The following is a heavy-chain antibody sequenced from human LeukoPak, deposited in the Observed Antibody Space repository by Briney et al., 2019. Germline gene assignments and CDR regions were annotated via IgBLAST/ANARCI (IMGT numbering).Heavy chain of an antibody. CDR3: ARVWFGEFVDY. Sequence: PSETLSLTCTVSGGSISSGDYYWSWIRQPPGKGLEWIGYIYYSGSTYYNPSLKSRVTISVDTSKNQFSLKLSSMTAADTAVYYCARVWFGEFVDYWGQGTLVTVSS. CDR1: GGSISSGDYY. D-gene: IGHD3-10*01. V-gene: IGHV4-30-4*08. J-gene: IGHJ4*02. CDR2: IYYSGST.